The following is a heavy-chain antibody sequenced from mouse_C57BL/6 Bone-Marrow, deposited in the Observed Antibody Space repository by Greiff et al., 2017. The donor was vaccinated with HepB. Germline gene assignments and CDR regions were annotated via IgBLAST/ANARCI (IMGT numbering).Heavy chain of an antibody. J-gene: IGHJ2*01. CDR2: IDPETGGT. Sequence: VKLVESGAELVRPGASVTLSCKASGYTFTDYEMHWVKQTPVHGLEWIGAIDPETGGTAYNQKFKGKAILTADKSSSTAYMELRSLTSEDYAVDNCTREGWRGFDYWGQGTTLTVTS. D-gene: IGHD3-3*01. CDR1: GYTFTDYE. V-gene: IGHV1-15*01. CDR3: TREGWRGFDY.